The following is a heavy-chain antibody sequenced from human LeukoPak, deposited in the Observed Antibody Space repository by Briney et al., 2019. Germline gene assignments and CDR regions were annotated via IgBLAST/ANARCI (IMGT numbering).Heavy chain of an antibody. Sequence: GGSLRLSCAASGLTFSSYSMNWVRQAPGKGLEWVSSISSSSSYIYYADSVKGRFTISRDNAKNSLYLQMNSLRAEDTAVYYCARDGAPSYCSSTSCSRVWFDPWGQGTLVTVSS. J-gene: IGHJ5*02. CDR1: GLTFSSYS. CDR2: ISSSSSYI. V-gene: IGHV3-21*01. CDR3: ARDGAPSYCSSTSCSRVWFDP. D-gene: IGHD2-2*01.